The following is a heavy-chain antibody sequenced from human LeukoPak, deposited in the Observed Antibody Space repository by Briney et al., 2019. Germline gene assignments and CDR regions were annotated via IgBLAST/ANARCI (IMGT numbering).Heavy chain of an antibody. J-gene: IGHJ4*02. CDR2: ISSSSISTI. Sequence: GGSLRLSCAASGFAFSSYNVNWVRQAPGKGLEWVSFISSSSISTIYYADSVKGRFTISRDNAKNSLYLQMNSLRAEDTAVYYCASGSRDGYNYRFDHWGQGTLVTVSS. D-gene: IGHD5-24*01. CDR1: GFAFSSYN. V-gene: IGHV3-48*04. CDR3: ASGSRDGYNYRFDH.